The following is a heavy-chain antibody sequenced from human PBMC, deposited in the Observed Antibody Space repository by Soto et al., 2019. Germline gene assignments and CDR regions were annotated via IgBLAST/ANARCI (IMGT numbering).Heavy chain of an antibody. CDR2: MYTGGST. Sequence: QVQLQESGPGLVKPSETLTLTCKVSSGSVSNYYWGWIRQPAGKGLEWIGRMYTGGSTNYNPSLKSRVTMSVDTSKNQFSLRLTSVTAADTAVYYCARASVGPPGGGSWTMPFDSWGRGTLVTVSS. D-gene: IGHD2-15*01. V-gene: IGHV4-4*07. CDR3: ARASVGPPGGGSWTMPFDS. J-gene: IGHJ4*02. CDR1: SGSVSNYY.